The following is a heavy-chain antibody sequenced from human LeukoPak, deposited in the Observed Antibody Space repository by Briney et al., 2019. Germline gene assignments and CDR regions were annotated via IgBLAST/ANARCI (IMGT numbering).Heavy chain of an antibody. CDR3: AKDLFVYYYRSGGHYSPPDY. CDR1: GFTFSTYG. CDR2: ISYDGSDK. V-gene: IGHV3-30*18. J-gene: IGHJ4*02. Sequence: GGSLRLSCAPSGFTFSTYGMHWVRQAPGKGLEWVAVISYDGSDKYYADSVKGRFTISRDNSRNTLYLQMNSLRTEDTAVYYCAKDLFVYYYRSGGHYSPPDYWGQGTLVTVSS. D-gene: IGHD3-22*01.